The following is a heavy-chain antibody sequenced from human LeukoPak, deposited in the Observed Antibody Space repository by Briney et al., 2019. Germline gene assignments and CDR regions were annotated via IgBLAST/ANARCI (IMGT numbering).Heavy chain of an antibody. D-gene: IGHD3-10*01. CDR1: GGSISGYY. J-gene: IGHJ4*02. CDR3: ATTRREDGSGSFDY. V-gene: IGHV4-59*08. CDR2: IHYSGST. Sequence: SETLSLTCTVSGGSISGYYWSWIRQPPGKGLEWIGYIHYSGSTNYNPSLKSRVTISVDTSKNQFSLKLSSVTAADTAVYYCATTRREDGSGSFDYWGQGTLVTVSS.